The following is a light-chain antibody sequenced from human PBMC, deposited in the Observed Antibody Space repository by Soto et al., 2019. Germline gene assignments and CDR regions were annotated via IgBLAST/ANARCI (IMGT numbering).Light chain of an antibody. CDR3: TSYTSTTIVV. V-gene: IGLV2-14*01. Sequence: QSALTQPASVSGSPGQSITISCTGTSSDVGGYNYVSWYQHHPGKAPKLMIHKVSNRPSGVSNRFSGSKSGNTASLTISGLQAEDEADYYCTSYTSTTIVVFGGGTKLTVL. CDR2: KVS. J-gene: IGLJ2*01. CDR1: SSDVGGYNY.